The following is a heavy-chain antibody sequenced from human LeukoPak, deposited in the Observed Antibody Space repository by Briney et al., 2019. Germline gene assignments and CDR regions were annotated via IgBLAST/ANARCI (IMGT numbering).Heavy chain of an antibody. Sequence: GGSLRLSCAASGFTFSSYAMHWVRQAPGKGLEWVAVISYDGSNKYYADSVKGRFTISRDNSENTLYLQMNSLRAEDTAVYYCARVGTAMVPLGMDVWGQGTTVTVSS. CDR2: ISYDGSNK. J-gene: IGHJ6*02. CDR3: ARVGTAMVPLGMDV. CDR1: GFTFSSYA. D-gene: IGHD5-18*01. V-gene: IGHV3-30-3*01.